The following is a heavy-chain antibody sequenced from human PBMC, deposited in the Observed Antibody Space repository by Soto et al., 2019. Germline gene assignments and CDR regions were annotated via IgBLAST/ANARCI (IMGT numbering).Heavy chain of an antibody. Sequence: QVQLQESGPGLVKPSETLSLTCTVSGVSISSDYWTWIRQSPGKGLEWIAYTSHTGTTDYNPSLKSRVTISLDTSQNQCSLKLSSVTAADTAVYYCALGPPWMDAFDIWGQGTKVTVSP. CDR1: GVSISSDY. CDR3: ALGPPWMDAFDI. J-gene: IGHJ3*02. V-gene: IGHV4-59*03. CDR2: TSHTGTT. D-gene: IGHD5-12*01.